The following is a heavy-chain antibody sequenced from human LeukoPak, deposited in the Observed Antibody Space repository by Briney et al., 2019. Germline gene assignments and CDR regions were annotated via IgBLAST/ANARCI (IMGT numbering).Heavy chain of an antibody. CDR2: INPNSGGT. J-gene: IGHJ5*02. CDR1: GYTFTGYY. D-gene: IGHD6-13*01. CDR3: AREPRSYSSSWYNWFDP. V-gene: IGHV1-2*02. Sequence: VASVKVPCKASGYTFTGYYMHWVRQAPGQGLEWMGWINPNSGGTNYAQKFQGRVTMTRDTSISTAYMELSSLRSDDTAVYYCAREPRSYSSSWYNWFDPWGQGTLVTVSS.